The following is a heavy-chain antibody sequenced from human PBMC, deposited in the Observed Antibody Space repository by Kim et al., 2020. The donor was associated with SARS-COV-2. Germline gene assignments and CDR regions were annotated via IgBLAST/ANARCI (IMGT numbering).Heavy chain of an antibody. CDR3: ARVNRGYSYGYREVDY. D-gene: IGHD5-18*01. CDR1: GGSISSSSYY. CDR2: IYYSGST. V-gene: IGHV4-39*01. Sequence: SETLSLTCTVSGGSISSSSYYWGWIRQPPGKGLEWIGSIYYSGSTYYNPSLKSRVTISVDTSKNQFSLKLSSVTAADTAVYYCARVNRGYSYGYREVDYWGQGTLVTVSS. J-gene: IGHJ4*02.